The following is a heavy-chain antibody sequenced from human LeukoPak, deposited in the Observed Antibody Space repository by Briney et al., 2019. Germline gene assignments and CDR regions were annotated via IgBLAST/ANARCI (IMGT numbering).Heavy chain of an antibody. CDR3: ARGDSSGWYYRLDY. Sequence: SETLSLTCTVSGGSISSFYWSWIRQPPGKGLEWIGYIYYSGSTNYNPSLKSRVTISVDTSKNQFSLNLSSVTAADTAVYYCARGDSSGWYYRLDYWGQGTLVTVSS. CDR2: IYYSGST. J-gene: IGHJ4*02. V-gene: IGHV4-59*01. CDR1: GGSISSFY. D-gene: IGHD6-19*01.